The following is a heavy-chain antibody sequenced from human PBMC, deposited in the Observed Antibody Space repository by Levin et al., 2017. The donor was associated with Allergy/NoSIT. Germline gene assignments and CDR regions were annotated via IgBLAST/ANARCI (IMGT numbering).Heavy chain of an antibody. V-gene: IGHV3-48*01. CDR1: GFTFSSYS. CDR3: ARDPQDTAMVTTIYYYYGMDV. Sequence: GGSLRLSCAASGFTFSSYSMNWVRQAPGKGLEWVSYISSSSSTIYYADSVKGRFTISRDNAKNSLYLQMNSLRAEDTAVYYCARDPQDTAMVTTIYYYYGMDVWGQGTTVTVSS. CDR2: ISSSSSTI. D-gene: IGHD5-18*01. J-gene: IGHJ6*02.